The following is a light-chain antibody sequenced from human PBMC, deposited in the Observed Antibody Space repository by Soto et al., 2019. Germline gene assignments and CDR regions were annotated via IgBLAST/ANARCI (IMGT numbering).Light chain of an antibody. Sequence: QSALTQPPSASGTPGQRVTISCSGSSSNIGSNTVNWYQQLPGTAPKLLIYSNNQRPSGVPDRFSGSKSGTSASLAISVLQSEDEADYDCAAWDDSLKGNVFGPGTKLTVL. CDR3: AAWDDSLKGNV. J-gene: IGLJ1*01. V-gene: IGLV1-44*01. CDR1: SSNIGSNT. CDR2: SNN.